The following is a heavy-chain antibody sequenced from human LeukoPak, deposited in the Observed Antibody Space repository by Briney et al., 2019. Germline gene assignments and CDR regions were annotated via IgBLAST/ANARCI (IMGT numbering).Heavy chain of an antibody. CDR1: GFTFSDYY. D-gene: IGHD5-12*01. Sequence: PGGSLRLSCAASGFTFSDYYMSWIRQAPGKGLEWVSYISSSGSTIYYADSVKGRFTISRDNAKNSLYLQMNSLRAEDTAVYYCASNLEWLRLEDHWGQGTLVTVSS. J-gene: IGHJ4*02. CDR3: ASNLEWLRLEDH. CDR2: ISSSGSTI. V-gene: IGHV3-11*01.